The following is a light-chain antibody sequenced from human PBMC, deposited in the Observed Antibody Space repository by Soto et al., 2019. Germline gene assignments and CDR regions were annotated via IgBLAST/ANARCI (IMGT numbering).Light chain of an antibody. J-gene: IGKJ1*01. CDR1: QGIRNY. CDR2: GAS. CDR3: QQYYSLPRT. V-gene: IGKV1D-8*01. Sequence: VIWMTQSPSLVSASAGDRVTISCRMSQGIRNYLAWYQQKPGKAPDLLIYGASTLRSGVPSRFSGSGSGTEFTLPISSLQSEDFATYYCQQYYSLPRTFGQGTKVEIK.